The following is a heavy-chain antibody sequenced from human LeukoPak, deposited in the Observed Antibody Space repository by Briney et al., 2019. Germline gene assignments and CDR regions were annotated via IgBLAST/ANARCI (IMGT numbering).Heavy chain of an antibody. J-gene: IGHJ4*02. V-gene: IGHV4-39*01. D-gene: IGHD2-15*01. CDR3: ARRPNGSFDY. Sequence: SETLSLTCTVSGGSISSGSYYWGWIRQPPGKGLEWIGSIYYSGSTYYNPSLKRRVSISIDTSKNQFSLDLRSVTAADTAVYYCARRPNGSFDYWGQGTLVTVSS. CDR1: GGSISSGSYY. CDR2: IYYSGST.